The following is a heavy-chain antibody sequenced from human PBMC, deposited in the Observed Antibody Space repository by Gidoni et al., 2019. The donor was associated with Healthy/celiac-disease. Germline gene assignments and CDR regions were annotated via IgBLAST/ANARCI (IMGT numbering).Heavy chain of an antibody. CDR2: ISWNSDSI. CDR1: GFTFDDYA. D-gene: IGHD6-19*01. J-gene: IGHJ4*02. Sequence: EVQLAESGGGLVQPGRSLRLSCAASGFTFDDYAMHCVRQAPGKGLEWISGISWNSDSIGYADSVKGRFTISRDNAKNSLYLQMSSLRVEDTALYYCASYSSGWFGNWGQETLVTVSS. V-gene: IGHV3-9*01. CDR3: ASYSSGWFGN.